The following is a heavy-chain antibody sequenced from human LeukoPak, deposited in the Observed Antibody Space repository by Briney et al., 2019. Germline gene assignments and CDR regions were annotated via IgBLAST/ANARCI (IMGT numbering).Heavy chain of an antibody. CDR3: ARGRLLEWFDS. Sequence: SETLSLTCTVSGGSIRSYYWSWIRQPPGKGREWIGYIYNSGSTNYNPSLKSRVTISVDTSKNQFSLKLSSVTAADTAMYYCARGRLLEWFDSWGQGTLVSVSS. CDR1: GGSIRSYY. V-gene: IGHV4-59*01. J-gene: IGHJ5*02. CDR2: IYNSGST. D-gene: IGHD3-3*01.